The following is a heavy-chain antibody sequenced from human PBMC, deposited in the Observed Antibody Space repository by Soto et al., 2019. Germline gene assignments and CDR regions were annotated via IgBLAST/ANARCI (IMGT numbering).Heavy chain of an antibody. CDR2: IRNKVRSYTT. CDR3: ARGGSWVAFDI. J-gene: IGHJ3*02. CDR1: GFTLSDHF. Sequence: GGSLRLSWAASGFTLSDHFMDWVRQAPGKGLEWVARIRNKVRSYTTEYAASVKGRFSISTDDSRNSLYLQMNSLKTEDTAVYYCARGGSWVAFDIWGQGTMVTVSS. V-gene: IGHV3-72*01. D-gene: IGHD2-15*01.